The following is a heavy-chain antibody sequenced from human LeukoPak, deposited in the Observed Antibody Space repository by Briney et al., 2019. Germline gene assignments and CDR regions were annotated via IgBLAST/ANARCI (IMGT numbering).Heavy chain of an antibody. CDR1: GFTFSSYA. CDR2: ISGSGGST. D-gene: IGHD3-16*02. J-gene: IGHJ4*02. CDR3: AKDVLGYDYVWGSYRYDAELFDY. Sequence: GGSLRLSCAASGFTFSSYAMSWVRQAPGKGLEWVSAISGSGGSTYYADSVKGRFTISRDNSKNTLYLQMNSPRAEDTAVYYCAKDVLGYDYVWGSYRYDAELFDYWGQGTLVTVSS. V-gene: IGHV3-23*01.